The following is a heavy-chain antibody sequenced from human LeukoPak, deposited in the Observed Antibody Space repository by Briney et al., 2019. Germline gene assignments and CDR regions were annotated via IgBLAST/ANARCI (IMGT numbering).Heavy chain of an antibody. CDR2: IKSKTGGGTT. Sequence: GGSLRLSCAASGFTFSNAWMSWVRQAPGKGLEWVGRIKSKTGGGTTDYAAPVKGRFTISRDDSKNTLYLQMNSLKTEDTAVYYCTTAKKFHPSSGWYWVDYYYYYYMDVWGRGTTVTVSS. CDR3: TTAKKFHPSSGWYWVDYYYYYYMDV. CDR1: GFTFSNAW. V-gene: IGHV3-15*01. J-gene: IGHJ6*03. D-gene: IGHD6-19*01.